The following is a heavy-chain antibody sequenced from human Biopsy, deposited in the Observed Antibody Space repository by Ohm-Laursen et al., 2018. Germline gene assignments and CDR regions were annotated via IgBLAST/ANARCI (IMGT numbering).Heavy chain of an antibody. CDR1: GYTFTSHA. Sequence: SSVKVSCKASGYTFTSHATNWVRQAPGQGLEWMGWMSTNTGNTVYAQRFQDRVTMTSDTSTGTAYMELTSLTSDDTAVYFCARWETTLGRSLDSWGQGTLVAVSS. CDR2: MSTNTGNT. V-gene: IGHV1-8*01. D-gene: IGHD1-26*01. CDR3: ARWETTLGRSLDS. J-gene: IGHJ4*02.